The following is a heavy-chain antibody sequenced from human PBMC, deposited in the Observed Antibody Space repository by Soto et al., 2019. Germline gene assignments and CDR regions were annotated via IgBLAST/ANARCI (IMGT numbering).Heavy chain of an antibody. J-gene: IGHJ4*02. CDR3: ARFSYGGSYRPFGLSEPAI. V-gene: IGHV4-59*08. Sequence: PSETLSLTCTVSGGSVSTYYWSWIRQPPGKGLEWIGYCYYSGSTHYNPSLKSRVTMSVDTSRNQLLLQLNSVTAADTAVYYCARFSYGGSYRPFGLSEPAIWGQGIPVTSPQ. CDR1: GGSVSTYY. D-gene: IGHD1-26*01. CDR2: CYYSGST.